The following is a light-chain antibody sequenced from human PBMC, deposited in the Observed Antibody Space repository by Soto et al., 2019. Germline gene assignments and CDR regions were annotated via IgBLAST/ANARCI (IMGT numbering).Light chain of an antibody. V-gene: IGLV3-21*02. CDR2: HDD. CDR3: QVWDSSSEEVV. CDR1: NIESKS. Sequence: SYELTQPPSVSVAPGQTARISCGGNNIESKSVHWYQQMPGQAPVLVVYHDDDRPSGIPERFSGSNSGNTATLTISGVEAGDEADYYCQVWDSSSEEVVFGGGTKLTVL. J-gene: IGLJ2*01.